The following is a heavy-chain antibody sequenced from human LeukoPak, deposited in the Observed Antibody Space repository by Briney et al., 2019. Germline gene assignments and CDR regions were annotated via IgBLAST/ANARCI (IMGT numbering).Heavy chain of an antibody. V-gene: IGHV3-74*01. Sequence: GGPLRLSCAASGFTFSNYWMHWVRQGPGKGLVWVSRISNDGRSTTYADSVKGRFTVSRDNARNTMYLQMSSLRAEDTAVYYCARIDTFDYWGQGTLVTVSS. CDR2: ISNDGRST. D-gene: IGHD3-9*01. CDR1: GFTFSNYW. J-gene: IGHJ4*02. CDR3: ARIDTFDY.